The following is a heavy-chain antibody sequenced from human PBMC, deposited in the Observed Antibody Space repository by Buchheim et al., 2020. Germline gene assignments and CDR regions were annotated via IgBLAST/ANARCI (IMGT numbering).Heavy chain of an antibody. CDR3: ASDSMCCAVAAISEY. Sequence: VQLVESGGGVVQPGRSLRLSCAASGFTFSSYTMTWVRQAPGKGLEWVADISYDGSNKYYADSVKGRFTISRDNSKNTLYLQINSLRPEYTTVYYCASDSMCCAVAAISEYWGQGTL. V-gene: IGHV3-30-3*01. CDR2: ISYDGSNK. D-gene: IGHD6-19*01. CDR1: GFTFSSYT. J-gene: IGHJ4*02.